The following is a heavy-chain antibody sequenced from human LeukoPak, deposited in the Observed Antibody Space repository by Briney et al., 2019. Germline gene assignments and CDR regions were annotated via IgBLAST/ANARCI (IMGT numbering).Heavy chain of an antibody. Sequence: GGSLRLSCAASGFTFTSYAMSWVRQAPGKGLEWVSGISINVDNTYYADSVKGRFTISRDNSKSTLFMQMNSVRAEHTAVYYCERFSRSYCSSTGCSKYFDYWGQGTLVTVSS. J-gene: IGHJ4*02. V-gene: IGHV3-23*01. CDR2: ISINVDNT. D-gene: IGHD2-2*01. CDR1: GFTFTSYA. CDR3: ERFSRSYCSSTGCSKYFDY.